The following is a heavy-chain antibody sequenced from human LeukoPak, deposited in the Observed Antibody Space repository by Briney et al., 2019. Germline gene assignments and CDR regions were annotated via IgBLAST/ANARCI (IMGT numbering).Heavy chain of an antibody. CDR1: GDSISSYY. CDR2: IYYSGST. Sequence: SETLSLTCTVSGDSISSYYWSWIRQPPGKGLEWIGYIYYSGSTNYNPSLKSRVTISVDTSKNQFSLKLSSVTAADTAVYYCARAFYGDYIFDYWGQGTLVTVSS. J-gene: IGHJ4*02. CDR3: ARAFYGDYIFDY. V-gene: IGHV4-59*12. D-gene: IGHD4-17*01.